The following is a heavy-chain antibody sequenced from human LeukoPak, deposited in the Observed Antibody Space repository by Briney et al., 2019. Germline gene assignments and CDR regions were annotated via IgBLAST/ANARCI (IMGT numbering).Heavy chain of an antibody. Sequence: PSETLSLTCTVSGGSISSGDYYWSWIRQPPGKGLEWIGYIYYSGSTYYNPSLKSRVTISLDTSKNQFSLKLSSVTAADTAVYYCARDSPDSSGYFAAFDIWGQGTMVTVSS. D-gene: IGHD3-22*01. J-gene: IGHJ3*02. CDR1: GGSISSGDYY. CDR3: ARDSPDSSGYFAAFDI. CDR2: IYYSGST. V-gene: IGHV4-30-4*08.